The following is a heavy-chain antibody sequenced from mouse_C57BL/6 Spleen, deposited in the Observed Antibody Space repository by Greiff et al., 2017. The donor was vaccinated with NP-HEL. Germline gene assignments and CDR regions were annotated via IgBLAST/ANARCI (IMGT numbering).Heavy chain of an antibody. D-gene: IGHD1-1*01. J-gene: IGHJ3*01. CDR1: GFTFSSYA. V-gene: IGHV5-4*01. CDR2: ISDGGSYT. Sequence: EVQRVESGGGLVKPGGSLKLSCAASGFTFSSYAMSWVRQTPEKRLEWVATISDGGSYTYYPDNVKGRFTISRDNAKNNLYLQMSHLKSEDTAMYYCARDDYGSSFFAYWGQGTLVTVSA. CDR3: ARDDYGSSFFAY.